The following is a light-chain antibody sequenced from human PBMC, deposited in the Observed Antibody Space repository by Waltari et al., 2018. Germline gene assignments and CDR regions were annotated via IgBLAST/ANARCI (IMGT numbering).Light chain of an antibody. CDR1: RNVNSN. J-gene: IGKJ1*01. CDR2: GAS. V-gene: IGKV3-15*01. CDR3: QQYKNWPRT. Sequence: EIVMTQSPATLSVSPGERATLSCRASRNVNSNLAWYQQKPGQAPRLLIYGASNRATGFPARFSGSGSGTDVTLTINSLQSEDFAVYYCQQYKNWPRTFGQGTKVEI.